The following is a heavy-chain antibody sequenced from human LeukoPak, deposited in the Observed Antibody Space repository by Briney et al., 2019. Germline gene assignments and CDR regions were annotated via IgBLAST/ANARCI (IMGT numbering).Heavy chain of an antibody. CDR1: GFTFSSYA. J-gene: IGHJ4*02. CDR2: ISYDGSNK. Sequence: GGSLRLSYAASGFTFSSYAMHWVRQAPGKGLEWVAVISYDGSNKYYADSVKGRFTISRDNSKNTLYLQMNSLRAEDTAVYYCARSHVDTGYYFDYWGQGTLVTVSS. CDR3: ARSHVDTGYYFDY. V-gene: IGHV3-30-3*01. D-gene: IGHD5-18*01.